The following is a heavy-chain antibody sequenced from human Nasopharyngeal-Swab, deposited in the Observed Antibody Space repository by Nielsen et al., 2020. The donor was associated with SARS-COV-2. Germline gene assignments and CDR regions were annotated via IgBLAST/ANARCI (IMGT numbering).Heavy chain of an antibody. CDR3: ARDYGIGAYFYYGMDV. D-gene: IGHD3-10*01. CDR1: GFTFSSYT. J-gene: IGHJ6*02. V-gene: IGHV3-21*01. CDR2: ISSSGTYI. Sequence: GESLKISCAASGFTFSSYTVNWVRQAPGKGLEWVSSISSSGTYIYYADSVKGRFTISRDNAKNSLYLQMDSLRADDTAVYYCARDYGIGAYFYYGMDVWGQGTTVTVPS.